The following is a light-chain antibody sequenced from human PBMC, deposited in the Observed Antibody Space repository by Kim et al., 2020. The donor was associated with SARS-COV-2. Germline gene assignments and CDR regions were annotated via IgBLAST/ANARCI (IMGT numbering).Light chain of an antibody. V-gene: IGLV10-54*01. CDR3: AAWDISLTGWV. Sequence: QTAKLTCTGNSNNVGYQGAVWLQQHQGHPPKLLSYRDNNRPSGISERFSASRSGNTASLTISGLQSEDEADYYCAAWDISLTGWVFGGGTQLTVL. CDR2: RDN. CDR1: SNNVGYQG. J-gene: IGLJ3*02.